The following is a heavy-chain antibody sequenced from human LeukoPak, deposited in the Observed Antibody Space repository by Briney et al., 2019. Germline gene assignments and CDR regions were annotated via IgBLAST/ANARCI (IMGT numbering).Heavy chain of an antibody. CDR2: ISSSGSSGSTI. D-gene: IGHD3-16*01. J-gene: IGHJ4*02. CDR1: GFTFSDYY. V-gene: IGHV3-11*04. Sequence: PGGSLRLPCAASGFTFSDYYMSWIRQAPGKGLEWVSYISSSGSSGSTIHYADSVKGRFTISRDNAKNSLYLQMNSLRAEDTAVYYCARDSWGSAYYFDYWGQGTLVTVSS. CDR3: ARDSWGSAYYFDY.